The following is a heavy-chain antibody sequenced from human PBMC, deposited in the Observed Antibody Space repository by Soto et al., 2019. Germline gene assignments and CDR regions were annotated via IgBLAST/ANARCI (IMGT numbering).Heavy chain of an antibody. J-gene: IGHJ4*02. CDR2: IYWDDDM. V-gene: IGHV2-5*02. Sequence: SGPTLVNPTQTLTLTCTVSGGSPSTSGAGGGWIRQPPGKPLELIAFIYWDDDMRYSQSLHCRLTITKETSNIQVVLTMAIMDSVETATYYCALNCRGYSGSDHKYFDYWGQGTLVTVSS. CDR1: GGSPSTSGAG. CDR3: ALNCRGYSGSDHKYFDY. D-gene: IGHD5-12*01.